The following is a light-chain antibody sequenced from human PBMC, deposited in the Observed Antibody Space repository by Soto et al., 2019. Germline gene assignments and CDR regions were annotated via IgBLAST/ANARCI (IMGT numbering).Light chain of an antibody. J-gene: IGKJ2*01. Sequence: EIVLTQSPGTLSLSPGERATLSCRASQSVTSSYLAWYQQHPGQAPRLLIYGASIRATGIPDRFSGSGSGTDFTLTISRLEPEDFAVYYCQQYGSSAGMYTFGQGTKLEIK. V-gene: IGKV3-20*01. CDR3: QQYGSSAGMYT. CDR2: GAS. CDR1: QSVTSSY.